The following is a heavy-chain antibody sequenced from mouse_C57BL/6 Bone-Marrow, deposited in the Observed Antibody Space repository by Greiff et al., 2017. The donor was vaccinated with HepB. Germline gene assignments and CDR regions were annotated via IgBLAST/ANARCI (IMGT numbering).Heavy chain of an antibody. V-gene: IGHV10-1*01. CDR3: VGGTTVRTYAMDY. CDR2: IRSKSNNYAT. D-gene: IGHD1-1*01. J-gene: IGHJ4*01. Sequence: DVKLVESGGGLVQPKGSLKLSCAASGFSFNTYAMNWVRQAPGKGLEWVARIRSKSNNYATYYADSVKDRFTISRDDSESMLYLQMNNLKTEDTAMYYCVGGTTVRTYAMDYWGQGTSVTVSS. CDR1: GFSFNTYA.